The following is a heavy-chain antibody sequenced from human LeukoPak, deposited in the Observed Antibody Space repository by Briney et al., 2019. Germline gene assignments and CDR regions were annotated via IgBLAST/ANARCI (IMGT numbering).Heavy chain of an antibody. CDR1: GFSFSDYY. CDR3: ASDIVATSGDF. Sequence: GGSLRLSCAASGFSFSDYYMSWIRQAPGKGLEWVAYITSSGDDIYYADSVKGRFTISRDNAKNALFLRMNRLRVEDTATYYCASDIVATSGDFWGQGTLVSVSS. D-gene: IGHD5-12*01. CDR2: ITSSGDDI. J-gene: IGHJ4*02. V-gene: IGHV3-11*01.